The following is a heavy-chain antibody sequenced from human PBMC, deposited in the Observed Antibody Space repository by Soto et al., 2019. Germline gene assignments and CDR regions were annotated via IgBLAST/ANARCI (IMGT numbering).Heavy chain of an antibody. D-gene: IGHD3-3*01. V-gene: IGHV3-23*01. CDR2: ISGSGGST. CDR3: AKDSITIFGVVIPSPYYYYGMDV. Sequence: GGSLRLSCAASGSTFSSYAMSWVRQAPGKGLEWVSAISGSGGSTYYADSVKGRFTISRDNSKNTLYLQMNSLRAEDTAVYYCAKDSITIFGVVIPSPYYYYGMDVWGQGTTVTVSS. CDR1: GSTFSSYA. J-gene: IGHJ6*02.